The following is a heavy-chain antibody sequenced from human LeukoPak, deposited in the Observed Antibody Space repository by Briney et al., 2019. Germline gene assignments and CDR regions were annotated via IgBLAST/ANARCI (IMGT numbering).Heavy chain of an antibody. CDR1: GFTFSSYW. Sequence: GGSLRLSCAASGFTFSSYWMSWVRQAPGKRLEWVANINQDGSEKYYVASVKGRFIISRDNARNSLFLQMSILTAEDTAIYYCVREGAYSTSSPAGYWGQGTLVSVSS. J-gene: IGHJ4*02. CDR2: INQDGSEK. V-gene: IGHV3-7*01. D-gene: IGHD6-6*01. CDR3: VREGAYSTSSPAGY.